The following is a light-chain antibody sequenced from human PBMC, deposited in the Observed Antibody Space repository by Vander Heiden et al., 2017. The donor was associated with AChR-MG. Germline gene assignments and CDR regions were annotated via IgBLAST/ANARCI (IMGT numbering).Light chain of an antibody. V-gene: IGKV3-11*01. Sequence: EIVLTQSPATLSLSPGERATLSCRASQSVGAYLAWYQQRPGQAPRLLIYDTSYIATGVPARFSGSGSGTDFTLTISILDPEDFAVYYCQHRSNWPLTFGQWTKVKIK. CDR3: QHRSNWPLT. CDR2: DTS. CDR1: QSVGAY. J-gene: IGKJ1*01.